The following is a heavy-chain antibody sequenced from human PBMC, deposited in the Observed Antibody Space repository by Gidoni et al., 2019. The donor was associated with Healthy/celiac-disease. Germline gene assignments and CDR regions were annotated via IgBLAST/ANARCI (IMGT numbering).Heavy chain of an antibody. J-gene: IGHJ6*02. CDR3: ARGGYCSSTSCYHYYYGMDV. Sequence: QVQLQESGPGLVKPSETLSLTCTVSGGSISRYYWSWIRQPPGKGLEWIGYIYYSGSTNYNPSLKSRVTISVDTSKNQCSLKLSSVTAADTAVYYCARGGYCSSTSCYHYYYGMDVWGQGTTVTVSS. CDR2: IYYSGST. D-gene: IGHD2-2*01. V-gene: IGHV4-59*01. CDR1: GGSISRYY.